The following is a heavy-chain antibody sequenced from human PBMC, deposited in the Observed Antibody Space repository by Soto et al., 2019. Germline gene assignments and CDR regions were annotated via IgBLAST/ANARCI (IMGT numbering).Heavy chain of an antibody. J-gene: IGHJ4*02. CDR1: GFTFSSYA. CDR2: ISYDGSNK. CDR3: ARSFGVSFVLVPAPEY. Sequence: QVQLVESGGGVVQPGRSLRLSCAASGFTFSSYAMHWVRQAPGKGLEWVAVISYDGSNKYYADSVKGRFTISRDNSRYTLNMQMNSLRAEDTAVYYCARSFGVSFVLVPAPEYWGQGTLVTVSS. D-gene: IGHD2-2*01. V-gene: IGHV3-30-3*01.